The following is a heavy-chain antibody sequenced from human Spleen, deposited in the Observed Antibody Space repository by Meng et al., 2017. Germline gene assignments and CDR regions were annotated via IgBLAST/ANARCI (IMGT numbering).Heavy chain of an antibody. J-gene: IGHJ4*02. CDR3: ARGPTTMAHDFDY. D-gene: IGHD4-11*01. Sequence: QGPLHQWGAGLLKPSETLSLTCVVSGGSFSDYYWSWIRQPPGKGLEWIGEINHSGSTNYNPSLESRATISVDTSQNNLSLKLSSVTAADSAVYYCARGPTTMAHDFDYWGQGTLVTVSS. V-gene: IGHV4-34*01. CDR1: GGSFSDYY. CDR2: INHSGST.